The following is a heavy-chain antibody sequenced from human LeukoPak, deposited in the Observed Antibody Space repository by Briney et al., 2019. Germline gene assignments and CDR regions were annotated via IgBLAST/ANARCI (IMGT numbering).Heavy chain of an antibody. V-gene: IGHV1-8*03. J-gene: IGHJ6*03. Sequence: GASVKVSCKASGYSFTGYYLDWVRQATGQGLEWMGWMNPNSGNTGYAQKFQGRVTITRNTSISTAYMELSSLRSEDTAVYYCARGGSFDPYYYYYMDVWGKGTTVTVSS. D-gene: IGHD1-26*01. CDR2: MNPNSGNT. CDR3: ARGGSFDPYYYYYMDV. CDR1: GYSFTGYY.